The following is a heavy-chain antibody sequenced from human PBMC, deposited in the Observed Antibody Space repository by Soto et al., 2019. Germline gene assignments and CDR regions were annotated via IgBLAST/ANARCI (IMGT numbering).Heavy chain of an antibody. D-gene: IGHD1-1*01. CDR2: IYYSGST. J-gene: IGHJ4*02. CDR3: ARQILEAGTIDFFDY. V-gene: IGHV4-39*01. CDR1: GGSISSSSYY. Sequence: PSETLSLTCTVSGGSISSSSYYWGWIRQPPGKGLEWIGSIYYSGSTYYNPSLKSRVTISVDTSKTQFSLKLSSVTAADTAVYYCARQILEAGTIDFFDYWGQGTLVTVSS.